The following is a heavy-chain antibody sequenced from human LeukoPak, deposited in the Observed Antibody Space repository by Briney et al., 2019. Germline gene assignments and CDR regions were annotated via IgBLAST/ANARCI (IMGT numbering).Heavy chain of an antibody. CDR2: IYYSGST. V-gene: IGHV4-59*01. Sequence: KASETLPLTCTVSGGSISSYYWSWIRQPPGKRLEWIGYIYYSGSTNYNPSPKSRVTISVDTSKNQFSLKLSSVTAADTAVYYCARGVVVPAAILPGYYGMDVWGKGTTVTVSS. J-gene: IGHJ6*04. D-gene: IGHD2-2*01. CDR1: GGSISSYY. CDR3: ARGVVVPAAILPGYYGMDV.